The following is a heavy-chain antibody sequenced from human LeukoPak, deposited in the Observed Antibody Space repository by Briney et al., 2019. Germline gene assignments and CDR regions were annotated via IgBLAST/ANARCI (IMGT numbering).Heavy chain of an antibody. CDR2: ISYDGSNK. D-gene: IGHD3-9*01. J-gene: IGHJ4*02. Sequence: GRSLRLSCAASGFTFSSYGMHWVRQAPGKGLEWVAVISYDGSNKYYGDSVKGRFTISRDNSKNTLHLQMNSLGAEDTAVYYCAKGGKYYDILTGYPFDDWGQGTLVTVSS. CDR3: AKGGKYYDILTGYPFDD. V-gene: IGHV3-30*18. CDR1: GFTFSSYG.